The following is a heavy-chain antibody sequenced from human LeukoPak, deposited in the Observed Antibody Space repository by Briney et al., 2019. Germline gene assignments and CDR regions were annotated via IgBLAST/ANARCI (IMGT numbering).Heavy chain of an antibody. J-gene: IGHJ4*02. D-gene: IGHD4/OR15-4a*01. CDR2: ISYDGSNK. V-gene: IGHV3-30*03. CDR3: AYLRTM. CDR1: GFTFSSYA. Sequence: GGSLRLSCAASGFTFSSYAMHWVRQAPGKGLEWVTVISYDGSNKYYADSVKGRFTISRDNSKNTLYLQMNSLRAEDTAVYYCAYLRTMWGQGTLVTVSS.